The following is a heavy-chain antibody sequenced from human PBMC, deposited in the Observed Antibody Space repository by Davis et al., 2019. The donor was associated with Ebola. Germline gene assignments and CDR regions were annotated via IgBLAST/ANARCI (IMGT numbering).Heavy chain of an antibody. CDR2: IFYSGST. CDR3: ARAWLAAAGGGMDV. CDR1: GGSISSDVYF. Sequence: SETLSLTCTVSGGSISSDVYFWSWIRQHPGKGLEWIGYIFYSGSTYYNPSLRSRVTILPDTSKNQFSLKLSSVTAADTAVYFCARAWLAAAGGGMDVWGQGTTVTVSS. V-gene: IGHV4-30-4*08. J-gene: IGHJ6*02. D-gene: IGHD6-13*01.